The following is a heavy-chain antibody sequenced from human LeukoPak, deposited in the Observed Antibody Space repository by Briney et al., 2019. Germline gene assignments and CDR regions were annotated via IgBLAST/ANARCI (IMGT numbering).Heavy chain of an antibody. J-gene: IGHJ4*02. V-gene: IGHV3-30-3*01. CDR3: ARGGGSLWDYFDY. D-gene: IGHD1-26*01. Sequence: GGSLRLSCAASGFTFSSYALHWVRQAPGKGLEWVAVISYDGSNKYYADSVKGRFTISRDNSKNTLYLQMNSLRAEDTAAYYCARGGGSLWDYFDYWGQGTLVTVSS. CDR2: ISYDGSNK. CDR1: GFTFSSYA.